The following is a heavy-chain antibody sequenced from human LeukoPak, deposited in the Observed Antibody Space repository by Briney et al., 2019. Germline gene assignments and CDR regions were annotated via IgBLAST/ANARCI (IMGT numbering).Heavy chain of an antibody. J-gene: IGHJ4*02. Sequence: GGSLRLSCAASGFTFSDYYMSWIRQAPGKGLEWVSYISSSGSTIYYADSVKGRFTVSRDNAKNPLYLQMNSLRAEDTAVYYCARDSRDSSVDYWGQGTLVTVSS. V-gene: IGHV3-11*01. CDR3: ARDSRDSSVDY. CDR1: GFTFSDYY. CDR2: ISSSGSTI. D-gene: IGHD6-13*01.